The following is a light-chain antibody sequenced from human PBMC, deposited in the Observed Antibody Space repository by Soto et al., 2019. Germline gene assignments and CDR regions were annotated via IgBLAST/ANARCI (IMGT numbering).Light chain of an antibody. CDR1: QSVLYRSNGRNY. J-gene: IGKJ2*01. Sequence: DIVMTQSPDSLAVSLGERATIHCRSSQSVLYRSNGRNYLAWYQQKPGQPPEVLFYWASTRESGVPDRFSGGGSGTDFTLTIRSLKAEDVALYFCQQYLSTPFTFGQGNRLEIK. CDR2: WAS. V-gene: IGKV4-1*01. CDR3: QQYLSTPFT.